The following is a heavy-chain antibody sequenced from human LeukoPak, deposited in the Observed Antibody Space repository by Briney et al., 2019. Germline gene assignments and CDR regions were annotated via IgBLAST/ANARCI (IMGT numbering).Heavy chain of an antibody. D-gene: IGHD3-16*01. CDR2: ISGSGGST. V-gene: IGHV3-23*01. CDR1: GFTFSSYA. J-gene: IGHJ4*02. CDR3: AKDKFPNYDYFGGSLPPLFDS. Sequence: PGASLRLSCAASGFTFSSYAMSWVRQAPGKGLEWVSAISGSGGSTYYADSVKGRFTISRDNSKNTLYLQMNSLRAEDTAVYYCAKDKFPNYDYFGGSLPPLFDSGGQETLVTVSS.